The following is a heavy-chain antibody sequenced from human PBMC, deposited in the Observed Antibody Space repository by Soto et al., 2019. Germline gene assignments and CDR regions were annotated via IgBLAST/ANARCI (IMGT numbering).Heavy chain of an antibody. CDR2: IKQDGSDK. CDR1: GFSLRGYW. J-gene: IGHJ4*02. D-gene: IGHD3-16*01. CDR3: FRGGGNFDQ. Sequence: EVQLVESGGGLVQPGGSLRLTCAASGFSLRGYWMSWVRQAPGKGLEWVANIKQDGSDKDYVDSVKGRFTISRDNAQNSTVLQKNRLGGEDTAVYYWFRGGGNFDQWGQGTLVTVSS. V-gene: IGHV3-7*05.